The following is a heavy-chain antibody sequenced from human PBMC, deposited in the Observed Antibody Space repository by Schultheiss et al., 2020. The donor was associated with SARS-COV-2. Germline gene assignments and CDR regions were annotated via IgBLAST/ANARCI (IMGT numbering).Heavy chain of an antibody. CDR2: IKQDGSEI. Sequence: GGSLRLSCAASGFTFSSYALHWVRQAPGKGLEWVANIKQDGSEIYYVDSVKGRFTISRDNSKNTLYLQMNSLRTEDTAVYYCARDLVISWNYLDPWGQGTLVTVSS. D-gene: IGHD1-7*01. V-gene: IGHV3-7*01. CDR3: ARDLVISWNYLDP. J-gene: IGHJ5*02. CDR1: GFTFSSYA.